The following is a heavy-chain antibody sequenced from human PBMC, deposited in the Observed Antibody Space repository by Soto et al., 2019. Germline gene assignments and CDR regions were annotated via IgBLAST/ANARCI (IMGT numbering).Heavy chain of an antibody. CDR2: ISSSGSTI. D-gene: IGHD3-22*01. CDR1: GFTFSSYS. Sequence: GGSLRLSCAASGFTFSSYSMNWVRQAPGKGLEWVSYISSSGSTIYYADSVKGRFTISRDNAKNSLYLQMNSLRAEDTAVYYCARARDYYDSSGAYAFDIWGQGTMVTVSS. CDR3: ARARDYYDSSGAYAFDI. J-gene: IGHJ3*02. V-gene: IGHV3-48*04.